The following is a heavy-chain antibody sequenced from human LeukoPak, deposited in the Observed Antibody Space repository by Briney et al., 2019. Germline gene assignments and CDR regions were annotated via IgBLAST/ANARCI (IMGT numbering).Heavy chain of an antibody. D-gene: IGHD4-17*01. V-gene: IGHV4-39*01. J-gene: IGHJ3*02. CDR3: ARHDYGDYGTFDI. CDR2: IYYSGIT. CDR1: VDSISSSSYY. Sequence: SETLSLTCTVSVDSISSSSYYWGWIRQPPGKGLEWIGSIYYSGITYSNPSLNSRVTISVDTSKNQFSLKLTSVTAADTAVYYCARHDYGDYGTFDIWGQGTMVTVSS.